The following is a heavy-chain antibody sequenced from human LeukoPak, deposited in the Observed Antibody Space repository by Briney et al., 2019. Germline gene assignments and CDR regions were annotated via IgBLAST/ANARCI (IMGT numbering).Heavy chain of an antibody. Sequence: GGSLRLSCAASGFTFSSYWMSWVRQAPGKGLEWVANIKQDGGEKNYVESVKGRFTISRDNAKNSLYLQMNSLRAEDTAVYYCAREFVLGDYDYWGQGTLVTVSS. CDR1: GFTFSSYW. V-gene: IGHV3-7*01. CDR3: AREFVLGDYDY. D-gene: IGHD2-21*01. J-gene: IGHJ4*02. CDR2: IKQDGGEK.